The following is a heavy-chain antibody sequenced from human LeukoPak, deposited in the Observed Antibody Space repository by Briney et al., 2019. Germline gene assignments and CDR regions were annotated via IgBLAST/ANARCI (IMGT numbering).Heavy chain of an antibody. J-gene: IGHJ4*02. CDR3: AKDGWQQLIMGRFDY. D-gene: IGHD6-13*01. Sequence: GGSLRLSCAASGFTFSSYAMSWVRQAPGKGLEWVSAISGSGGSTYYADSVRGQFTISRDNSKNTLYLQMNSLRAEDTAVYYCAKDGWQQLIMGRFDYWGQGTLVTVSS. CDR1: GFTFSSYA. CDR2: ISGSGGST. V-gene: IGHV3-23*01.